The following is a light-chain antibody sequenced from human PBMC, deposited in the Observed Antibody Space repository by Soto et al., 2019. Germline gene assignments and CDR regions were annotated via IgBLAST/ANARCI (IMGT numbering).Light chain of an antibody. J-gene: IGKJ3*01. V-gene: IGKV3-20*01. CDR2: GAF. CDR3: QQYGSSSFA. CDR1: QSISSTY. Sequence: EIVLTQSPGTLSVSPGERATLSCRTSQSISSTYLAWYQKKPGQAPRLLLYGAFNRATGIPDRFSGSGSGTDFTLIISRMEPEDCAFYYCQQYGSSSFAFGPGTKVEIK.